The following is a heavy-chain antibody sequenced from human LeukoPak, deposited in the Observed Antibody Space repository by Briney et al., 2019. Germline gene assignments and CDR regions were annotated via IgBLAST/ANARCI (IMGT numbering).Heavy chain of an antibody. CDR1: GFTFSSYA. V-gene: IGHV3-23*01. CDR3: AKDFYSGSSP. CDR2: ISGSGGYT. J-gene: IGHJ5*02. D-gene: IGHD1-26*01. Sequence: PGGSLRLSCAASGFTFSSYAMTWVRQAPGKGLEWVSGISGSGGYTYYADSVKGRFTISRDNSKNTLFLQMNSLRTEDTAVYYCAKDFYSGSSPWGQGTLVTVSS.